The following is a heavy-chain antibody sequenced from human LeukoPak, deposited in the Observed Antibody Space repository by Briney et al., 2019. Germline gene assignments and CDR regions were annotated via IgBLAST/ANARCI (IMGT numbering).Heavy chain of an antibody. V-gene: IGHV4-59*08. CDR3: ARAMVVYYYGMDV. D-gene: IGHD5-18*01. Sequence: PSETLSLTCTVSGGSISSYYWSWIRHPPGKGLEGIGYIYYSGSTNYNPSLKSRVTISVDTSKNQFSLKLSSVTAADTAVYYCARAMVVYYYGMDVWGQGTTVTVSS. CDR1: GGSISSYY. CDR2: IYYSGST. J-gene: IGHJ6*02.